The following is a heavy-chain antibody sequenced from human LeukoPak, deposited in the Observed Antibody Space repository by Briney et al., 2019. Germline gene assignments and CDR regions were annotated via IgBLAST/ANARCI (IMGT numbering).Heavy chain of an antibody. CDR2: ILYDGSNK. CDR1: GFTFSSYA. J-gene: IGHJ4*02. D-gene: IGHD3-22*01. Sequence: SGGSLRLSCAASGFTFSSYAMHWVRQAPGKGLEWVAVILYDGSNKYYADSVKGRFTISRDNSKNTLYLQMNSLRAEDTAVYYCARDPPFYYDSSGLDYWGQGTLVTVSS. CDR3: ARDPPFYYDSSGLDY. V-gene: IGHV3-30-3*01.